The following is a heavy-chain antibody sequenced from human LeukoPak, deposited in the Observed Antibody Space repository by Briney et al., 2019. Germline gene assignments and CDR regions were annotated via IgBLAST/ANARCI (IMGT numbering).Heavy chain of an antibody. Sequence: GGSLRLSRAASGFTFSSYSMNWVRQAPGKGLEWVSYISSSSSTIYYADSVKGRFTISRDNAKNSLYLQMNGLRAEDTAVYYCARDLSDGDGPGSPGGDYWGQGTLVTVSS. CDR3: ARDLSDGDGPGSPGGDY. CDR2: ISSSSSTI. D-gene: IGHD4-17*01. CDR1: GFTFSSYS. J-gene: IGHJ4*02. V-gene: IGHV3-48*01.